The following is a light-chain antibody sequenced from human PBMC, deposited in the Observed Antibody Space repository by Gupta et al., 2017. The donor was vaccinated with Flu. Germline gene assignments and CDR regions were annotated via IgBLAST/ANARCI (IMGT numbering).Light chain of an antibody. CDR3: RQDDNYPWT. Sequence: AIQMTQSPSSLSASVGDRITITCRASQDIRKDLGWYQQKLGEAPKFLVYAASNLQSGVPSRFSGSGSGTDFTLTISSLQPEDFGTYYCRQDDNYPWTFGQGTKVDVK. CDR1: QDIRKD. CDR2: AAS. J-gene: IGKJ1*01. V-gene: IGKV1-6*02.